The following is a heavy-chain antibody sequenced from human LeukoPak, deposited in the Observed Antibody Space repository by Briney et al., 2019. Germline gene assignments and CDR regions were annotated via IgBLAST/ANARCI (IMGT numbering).Heavy chain of an antibody. V-gene: IGHV1-58*01. Sequence: GASVKVSCKASGFTFTSSAVQWVRQARGQRLEWIGWIVVGSGNTNYAQKFQERVTITRDMSTSTAYMELSSLRSEDTAVYYCARVPIEDGDPNGYFDYWGQGTLVTVSS. CDR2: IVVGSGNT. CDR3: ARVPIEDGDPNGYFDY. J-gene: IGHJ4*02. D-gene: IGHD4-17*01. CDR1: GFTFTSSA.